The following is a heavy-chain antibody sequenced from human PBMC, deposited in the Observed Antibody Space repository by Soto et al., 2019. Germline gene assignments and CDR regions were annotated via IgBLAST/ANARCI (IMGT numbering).Heavy chain of an antibody. CDR1: EFSVSNNY. CDR2: MFSGGST. J-gene: IGHJ6*02. CDR3: ARCGSGCYAYGMEV. D-gene: IGHD2-15*01. V-gene: IGHV3-53*01. Sequence: QPGGSLRLSCAASEFSVSNNYMRLVGPSPGKGLECVSVMFSGGSTYFADSVKGRFTISRDNSKNTLYLQMNSLRAEDTAGYYCARCGSGCYAYGMEVWGQGTTV.